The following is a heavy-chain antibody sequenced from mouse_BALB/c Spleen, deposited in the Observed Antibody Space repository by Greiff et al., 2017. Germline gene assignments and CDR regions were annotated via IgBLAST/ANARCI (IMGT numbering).Heavy chain of an antibody. CDR2: ISDGGSYT. V-gene: IGHV5-4*02. J-gene: IGHJ4*01. CDR3: ARDDFGLDY. Sequence: EVMLVESGGGLVKPGGSLKLSCAASGFTFSDYYMYWVRQTPENRLEWVATISDGGSYTYYPDSVKGRFTISRDNAKNNLYLQMSSLKSEDTAMYYCARDDFGLDYWGQGTSVTVSS. D-gene: IGHD2-13*01. CDR1: GFTFSDYY.